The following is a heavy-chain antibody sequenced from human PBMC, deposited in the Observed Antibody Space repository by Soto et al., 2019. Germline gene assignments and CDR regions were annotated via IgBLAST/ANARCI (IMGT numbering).Heavy chain of an antibody. Sequence: QVQLVESGGGVVQPGRSLRLSCAASGFTFSSYVMHWVRQAPGKGLEWVAVVSNDGSNTDYADSVKGRFTISRDNSKNTLYLQINSLRAEDTGVYYCAKVLLTYTSGWYHPHFEYWGQGTLVTVSS. V-gene: IGHV3-30*18. D-gene: IGHD6-19*01. CDR3: AKVLLTYTSGWYHPHFEY. J-gene: IGHJ4*02. CDR2: VSNDGSNT. CDR1: GFTFSSYV.